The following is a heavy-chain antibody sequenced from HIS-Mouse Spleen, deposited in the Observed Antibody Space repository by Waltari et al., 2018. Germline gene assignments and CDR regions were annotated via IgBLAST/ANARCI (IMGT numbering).Heavy chain of an antibody. CDR2: INPNSGGT. CDR1: GYPFPGYD. Sequence: QLQLVQSGAEVKKPGASVTVSCTASGYPFPGYDITGVRQAPGQGLEWMGWINPNSGGTNYAQKFQGRVTMTRDTSISTAYMELSRLRSDDTAVYYCARDTDYWGQGTLVTVSS. CDR3: ARDTDY. J-gene: IGHJ4*02. V-gene: IGHV1-2*02.